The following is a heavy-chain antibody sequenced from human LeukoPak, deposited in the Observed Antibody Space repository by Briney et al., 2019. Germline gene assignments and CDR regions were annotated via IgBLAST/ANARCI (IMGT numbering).Heavy chain of an antibody. CDR3: AKDIHHDYGDPAHFDY. Sequence: PGRSLRLSCAASGFTFDDYAMHWVRQAPGKGLEWVSGISWNSGSIGYADSVKGRFTISRDNAKNSLYLQMNSLRAEDTALYYCAKDIHHDYGDPAHFDYWGQGTLVTVSS. CDR1: GFTFDDYA. V-gene: IGHV3-9*01. CDR2: ISWNSGSI. J-gene: IGHJ4*02. D-gene: IGHD4-17*01.